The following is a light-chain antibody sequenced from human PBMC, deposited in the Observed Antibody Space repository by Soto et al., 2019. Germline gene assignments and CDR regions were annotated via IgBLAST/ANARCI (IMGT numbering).Light chain of an antibody. Sequence: QAALTQPASVSGSPGQSITISCTGTSSDVGSYNLVSWYQQHPGKAPKLMIYEGSKRPSGVSNRFSGSKSGNTASLTISVLQAEDEADYYCCSYAGSYVFGTGTKLTVL. CDR1: SSDVGSYNL. CDR2: EGS. CDR3: CSYAGSYV. V-gene: IGLV2-23*01. J-gene: IGLJ1*01.